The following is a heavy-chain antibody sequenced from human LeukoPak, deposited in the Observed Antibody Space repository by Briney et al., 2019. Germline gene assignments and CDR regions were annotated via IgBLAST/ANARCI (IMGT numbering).Heavy chain of an antibody. CDR2: LDYVGST. V-gene: IGHV4-39*07. Sequence: SETLSLTCTVSGGSISSDSYYWGWIRQPPGKGLEWIGSLDYVGSTYYNPSLKSRVTISLDTSKNQFSLKLSSVTAADTAVYYCARRRRGDFDDSIDYWGQGTLVTVSS. CDR3: ARRRRGDFDDSIDY. CDR1: GGSISSDSYY. D-gene: IGHD4-17*01. J-gene: IGHJ4*02.